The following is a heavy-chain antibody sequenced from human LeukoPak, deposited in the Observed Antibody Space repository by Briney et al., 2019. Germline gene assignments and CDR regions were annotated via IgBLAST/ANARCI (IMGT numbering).Heavy chain of an antibody. CDR1: GYSISSGYY. Sequence: SETLSLTCTVSGYSISSGYYWGWIRQPPGKGLEWIGSIYYSGSTYYNPSLKSRVTISVDTSKNQFSLKLSSVTAADTAVYYCARDLGSGSYYNWFDPWGQGTLVTVSS. CDR3: ARDLGSGSYYNWFDP. D-gene: IGHD3-10*02. V-gene: IGHV4-38-2*02. J-gene: IGHJ5*02. CDR2: IYYSGST.